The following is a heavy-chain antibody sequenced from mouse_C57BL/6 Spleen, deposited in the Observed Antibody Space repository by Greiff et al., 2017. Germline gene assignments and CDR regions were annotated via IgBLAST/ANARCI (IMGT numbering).Heavy chain of an antibody. J-gene: IGHJ3*01. V-gene: IGHV1-9*01. CDR1: GYTFTGYW. CDR3: ARWGQFAY. CDR2: ILPGSGST. Sequence: QVQLQQSGAELMKSGASVKLSCKATGYTFTGYWIEWVKQRPGHGLEWIGEILPGSGSTNYNGKFKGKATFTADTSSNTAYMQLSSLTTEDSAIYYCARWGQFAYWGQGTLVTVSA.